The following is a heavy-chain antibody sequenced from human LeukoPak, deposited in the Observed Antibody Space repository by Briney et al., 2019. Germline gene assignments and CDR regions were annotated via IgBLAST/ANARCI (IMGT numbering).Heavy chain of an antibody. D-gene: IGHD3-22*01. V-gene: IGHV1-8*01. CDR2: MNPNSGNT. J-gene: IGHJ4*02. Sequence: ASVKVSCKASGYTFTSYDINWVRQATGQGLEWMGWMNPNSGNTGYAQKFQGRVTMTRDTSISTAYMELSRLRSDDTAVYYCATYYYDSSGYVFDYWGQGTLVTVSS. CDR1: GYTFTSYD. CDR3: ATYYYDSSGYVFDY.